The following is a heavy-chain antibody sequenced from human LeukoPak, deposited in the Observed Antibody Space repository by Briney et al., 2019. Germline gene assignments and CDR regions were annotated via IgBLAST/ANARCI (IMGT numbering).Heavy chain of an antibody. D-gene: IGHD1-7*01. J-gene: IGHJ4*02. V-gene: IGHV4-34*01. CDR2: INHSGST. CDR1: GGSFSGYY. Sequence: SETQSLTCAVYGGSFSGYYWSWIRQPPGKGLEWIGEINHSGSTNYNPSLKSRVTISVDTSKNQFSLKLSSVTAADTAVYYCARARITGTINYWGQGTLVRLL. CDR3: ARARITGTINY.